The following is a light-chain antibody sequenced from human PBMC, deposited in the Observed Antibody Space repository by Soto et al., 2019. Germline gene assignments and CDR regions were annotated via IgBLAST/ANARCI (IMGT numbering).Light chain of an antibody. V-gene: IGLV2-14*01. CDR2: DVS. J-gene: IGLJ3*02. Sequence: QSALTQPASVSGSPGQSITISFPGNSSYVGANNYVSWYQQHPGKAPRLMIYDVSNRPSGVSNRFSGPKSGNTASLTISGLQAEDEADYYCSSYTSSRTVVFGGGTKVTVL. CDR3: SSYTSSRTVV. CDR1: SSYVGANNY.